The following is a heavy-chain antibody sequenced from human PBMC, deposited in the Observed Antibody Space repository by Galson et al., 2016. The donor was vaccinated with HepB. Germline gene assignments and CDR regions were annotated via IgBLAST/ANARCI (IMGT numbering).Heavy chain of an antibody. V-gene: IGHV3-9*01. CDR3: AKDKGSGSYVALEY. CDR2: ISWNSGSI. J-gene: IGHJ4*02. Sequence: SLRLSCAASGFFFDDYAMHWVRQTPGKGLEWVAGISWNSGSIIYADSVKGRFSISRDNAKNSLYLQMTRLRPEDTAVYYCAKDKGSGSYVALEYWGQGSLVTVSS. D-gene: IGHD3-16*01. CDR1: GFFFDDYA.